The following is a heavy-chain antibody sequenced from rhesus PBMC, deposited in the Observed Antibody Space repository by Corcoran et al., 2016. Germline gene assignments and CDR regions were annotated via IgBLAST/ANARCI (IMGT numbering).Heavy chain of an antibody. J-gene: IGHJ4*01. V-gene: IGHV4-169*02. CDR3: ARDQRMTY. D-gene: IGHD3-9*01. CDR1: GDSVSSGY. Sequence: QLQLQESGPGLVKPSETLSVTCAVSGDSVSSGYWSWIRQAPGKGLAWIGNVYGSGSGSNYNPSRKGRVTLSGDTSKNQLSLKLRSVTAADAAVYYCARDQRMTYWGQGVLVTVSS. CDR2: VYGSGSGS.